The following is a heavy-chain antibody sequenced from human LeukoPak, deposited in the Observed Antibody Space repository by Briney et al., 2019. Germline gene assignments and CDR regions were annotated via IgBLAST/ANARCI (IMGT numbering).Heavy chain of an antibody. CDR1: GYTFTSYG. Sequence: ASVKVSCKASGYTFTSYGISWVRQAPGQGLEWMGWISAYNGNTNYAQKHQGRVTMTTDTSTSTAYMELRSLRSDDTAVYYCARDNCSGGSCYPLPFDYWGQGTLVTVSS. CDR3: ARDNCSGGSCYPLPFDY. J-gene: IGHJ4*02. V-gene: IGHV1-18*01. D-gene: IGHD2-15*01. CDR2: ISAYNGNT.